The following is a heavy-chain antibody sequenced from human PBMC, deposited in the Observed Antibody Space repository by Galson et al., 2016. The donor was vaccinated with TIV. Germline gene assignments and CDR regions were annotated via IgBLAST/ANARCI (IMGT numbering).Heavy chain of an antibody. CDR2: IDWDDDK. CDR3: ARGTPGAAGGLGF. Sequence: VKPTQTLTVTCTFSGFSLSTSGMSVTWIRQPPGKALEWLARIDWDDDKYYSTSLKTRLTISKDTPKNQVVLTMTNMDPVDTATYYCARGTPGAAGGLGFWGQGTLVTVSS. D-gene: IGHD6-13*01. J-gene: IGHJ4*02. CDR1: GFSLSTSGMS. V-gene: IGHV2-70*11.